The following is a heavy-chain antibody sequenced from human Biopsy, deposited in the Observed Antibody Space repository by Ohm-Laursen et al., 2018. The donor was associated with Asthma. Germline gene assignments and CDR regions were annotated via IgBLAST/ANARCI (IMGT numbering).Heavy chain of an antibody. CDR2: STQGGGT. CDR3: ARGPEWNGLDV. V-gene: IGHV4-34*01. Sequence: TLSLTCPVYGGSLRGYVWTWIRQPPGKGLEWIGESTQGGGTTFNPSLKSRVTISIDSSKSQLSLKVGSVTAADTAVYYCARGPEWNGLDVWGQGTTVTVSS. CDR1: GGSLRGYV. D-gene: IGHD3-3*01. J-gene: IGHJ6*02.